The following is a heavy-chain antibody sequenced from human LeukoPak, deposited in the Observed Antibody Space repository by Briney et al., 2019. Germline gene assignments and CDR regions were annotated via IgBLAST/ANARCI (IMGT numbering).Heavy chain of an antibody. Sequence: HPGGSLRLSCAASGFTLSTYGMHWVRQAPGKGLEWVAMISYDGNSKQYADFVKGRFTISRDNSKNTLYLQMNSLRTEDTAVYHCAKDLYGSGWYNYFGPWGQGALVTVTS. J-gene: IGHJ5*02. CDR1: GFTLSTYG. V-gene: IGHV3-30*18. CDR3: AKDLYGSGWYNYFGP. D-gene: IGHD6-19*01. CDR2: ISYDGNSK.